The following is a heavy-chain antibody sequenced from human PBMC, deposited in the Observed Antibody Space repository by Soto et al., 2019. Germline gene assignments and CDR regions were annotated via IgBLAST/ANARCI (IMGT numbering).Heavy chain of an antibody. V-gene: IGHV3-33*06. CDR2: IWYDGSDK. J-gene: IGHJ6*03. CDR1: GFTFRDYG. D-gene: IGHD2-15*01. CDR3: AKVGIKSAEVGAIYYYYYMDV. Sequence: GGSLRLSCAASGFTFRDYGMHWVRQSPGKGLEWVAVIWYDGSDKYYRDSVKGRFTISRDNSKNKLYLQMNSLTAEDTAIYYCAKVGIKSAEVGAIYYYYYMDVWGKGTTVTVSS.